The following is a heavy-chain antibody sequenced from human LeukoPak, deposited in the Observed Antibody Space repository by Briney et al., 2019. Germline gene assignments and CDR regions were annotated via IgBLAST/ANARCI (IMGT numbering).Heavy chain of an antibody. D-gene: IGHD4-17*01. Sequence: GSLRPPCSALGIPFRNHGMPWVRQAPGKGLEWVAVISYDGSNKYYADSVKGRFTISRDNSKNTLYLQMNSLRAEDTAVYYCAKDLPTYGMDVWGQGTTVTVSS. CDR1: GIPFRNHG. CDR3: AKDLPTYGMDV. CDR2: ISYDGSNK. V-gene: IGHV3-30*18. J-gene: IGHJ6*02.